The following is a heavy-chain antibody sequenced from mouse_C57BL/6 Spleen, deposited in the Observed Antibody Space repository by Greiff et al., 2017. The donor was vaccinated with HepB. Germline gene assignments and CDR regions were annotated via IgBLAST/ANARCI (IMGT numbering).Heavy chain of an antibody. V-gene: IGHV14-4*01. CDR3: TTEGDSSGYGFAY. Sequence: VQLQQSGAELVRPGASVKLSCTASGFNIKDDYMHWVKQRPEQGLEWIGWIDPENGDTEYASKFQGKATITADTSSNTAYLQLSSLTSEDTAVYYCTTEGDSSGYGFAYWGQGTLVTVSA. CDR1: GFNIKDDY. CDR2: IDPENGDT. J-gene: IGHJ3*01. D-gene: IGHD3-2*02.